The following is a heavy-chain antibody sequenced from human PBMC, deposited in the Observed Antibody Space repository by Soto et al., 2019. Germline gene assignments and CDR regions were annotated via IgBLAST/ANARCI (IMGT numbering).Heavy chain of an antibody. Sequence: PGGSLRLSCAASGFTFSSYAMHWVRQAPGKGLEWVAVISYDGSNKYYADSVKGRFTISRDNSKNTLYLQMNSLRAEDTAVYYCARDGAPGDYGDYVEVFDYWGQGTLVTVSS. CDR1: GFTFSSYA. CDR2: ISYDGSNK. D-gene: IGHD4-17*01. V-gene: IGHV3-30-3*01. J-gene: IGHJ4*02. CDR3: ARDGAPGDYGDYVEVFDY.